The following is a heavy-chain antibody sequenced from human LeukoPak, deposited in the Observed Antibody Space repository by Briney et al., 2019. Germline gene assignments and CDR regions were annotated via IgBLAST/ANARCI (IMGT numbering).Heavy chain of an antibody. CDR3: ARGAPGTSVWFDP. Sequence: PGGSLRLSCVDSGLTFSGYWMHWVRQAPGKGLVWVSRINTDGTSINYADSVKGRFTISRDNAKNTLYLQMNSLRVGDTAVYYCARGAPGTSVWFDPWGPGTLVTVSS. CDR1: GLTFSGYW. V-gene: IGHV3-74*01. D-gene: IGHD6-13*01. J-gene: IGHJ5*02. CDR2: INTDGTSI.